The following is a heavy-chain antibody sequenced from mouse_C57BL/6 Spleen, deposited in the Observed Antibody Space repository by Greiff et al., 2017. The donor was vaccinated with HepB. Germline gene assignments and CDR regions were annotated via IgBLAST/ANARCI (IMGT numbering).Heavy chain of an antibody. D-gene: IGHD4-1*01. CDR1: GFTFSSYA. J-gene: IGHJ1*03. Sequence: EVQLVESGGGLVKPGGSLKLSCAASGFTFSSYAMSWVRQTPEKRLEWVATISAGGSYTYDPDNVKGRFTISRDNAKNNLYLQLSHLKSEDTAMYYCAREELGRGYFDVWGTGTTVTVSS. V-gene: IGHV5-4*01. CDR2: ISAGGSYT. CDR3: AREELGRGYFDV.